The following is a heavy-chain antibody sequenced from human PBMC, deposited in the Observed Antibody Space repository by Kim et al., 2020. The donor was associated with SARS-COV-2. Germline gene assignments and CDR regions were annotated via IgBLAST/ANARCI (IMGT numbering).Heavy chain of an antibody. D-gene: IGHD3-10*01. V-gene: IGHV3-30*04. CDR3: ARDTGWSTSDARGVGDV. CDR1: GFTFSSYA. Sequence: GGSLRLSCAASGFTFSSYAMHWVRQAPGKGLEWVALISYDGSKKYYADSVKGRFTISRDNSKNTLYLQMNSLRPEDTAVYYCARDTGWSTSDARGVGDVWGKGTTVTVSS. CDR2: ISYDGSKK. J-gene: IGHJ6*04.